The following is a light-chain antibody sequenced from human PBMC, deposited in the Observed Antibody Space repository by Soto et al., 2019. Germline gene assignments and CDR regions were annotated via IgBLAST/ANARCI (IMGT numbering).Light chain of an antibody. V-gene: IGLV2-23*02. CDR3: YSNAGGPWV. Sequence: QSVLTQPASVSGSPGQSITISCTGTSSDLGSSNLVSWYQQHPGKAPKLMIHDVSQRPSGVSNRFSGSKSGNTASLTISGLQAADEADYYCYSNAGGPWVFGGGTKVTVL. CDR1: SSDLGSSNL. J-gene: IGLJ3*02. CDR2: DVS.